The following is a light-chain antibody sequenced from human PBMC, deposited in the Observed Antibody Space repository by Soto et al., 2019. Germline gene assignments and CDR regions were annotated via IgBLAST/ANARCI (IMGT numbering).Light chain of an antibody. V-gene: IGKV1-5*02. CDR2: DAS. J-gene: IGKJ1*01. CDR1: QSISSW. Sequence: IPMTQSPSTLSACLGDRFPIICRASQSISSWLAWYQQKPGKAPKLLIYDASSLESGVPSRFSGSGSGTDFTLTISSLQPEDFATYYCLQDYNYPWTFGQGTKVDIK. CDR3: LQDYNYPWT.